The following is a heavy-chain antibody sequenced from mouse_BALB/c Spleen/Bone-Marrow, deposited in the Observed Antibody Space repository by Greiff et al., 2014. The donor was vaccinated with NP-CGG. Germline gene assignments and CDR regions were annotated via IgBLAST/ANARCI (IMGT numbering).Heavy chain of an antibody. J-gene: IGHJ3*01. Sequence: EVKLMESGGGLVKPGGSLKLSCAASGFTFSSYGMSWVRQTPEKRLEWVATISGGGSYTYYPDSVKGRSTIPRDNAKNNLYLQMSSLRSEDTALYYCARLYYDYDGGAYWGQGTLVTVSA. V-gene: IGHV5-9-2*01. CDR2: ISGGGSYT. D-gene: IGHD2-4*01. CDR3: ARLYYDYDGGAY. CDR1: GFTFSSYG.